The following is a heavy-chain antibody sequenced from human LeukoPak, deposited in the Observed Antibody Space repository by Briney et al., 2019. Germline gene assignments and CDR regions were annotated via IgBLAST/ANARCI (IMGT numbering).Heavy chain of an antibody. D-gene: IGHD6-25*01. CDR1: GFTFSSYA. V-gene: IGHV3-23*01. CDR3: ARNPAATSPDY. CDR2: ISGSGGST. J-gene: IGHJ4*02. Sequence: GGSLRPSCAASGFTFSSYAMSWVRQAPGKGLEWVSTISGSGGSTYYADSVKGRFTISRDNSKNTLYLQMNSLRAEDTAVYYCARNPAATSPDYWGQGTLVTVSS.